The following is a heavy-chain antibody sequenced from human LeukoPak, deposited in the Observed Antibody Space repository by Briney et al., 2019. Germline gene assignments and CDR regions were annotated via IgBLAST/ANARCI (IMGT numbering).Heavy chain of an antibody. J-gene: IGHJ5*02. CDR2: IRYDGSNK. Sequence: PGGSLRLSCAASGFTFSSYGMHWVRQAPGKGLEWVAFIRYDGSNKYYADSVKGRFTISRDNSKNTLYLQMNSLRAEDTAVYYCARIRRIAAAGNREFDPWGQGTLSPSPQ. D-gene: IGHD6-13*01. V-gene: IGHV3-30*02. CDR1: GFTFSSYG. CDR3: ARIRRIAAAGNREFDP.